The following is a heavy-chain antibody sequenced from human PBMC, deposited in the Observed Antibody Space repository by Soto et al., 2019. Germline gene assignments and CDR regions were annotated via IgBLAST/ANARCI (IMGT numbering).Heavy chain of an antibody. J-gene: IGHJ6*02. CDR2: INPSGGST. CDR1: GYTFTSYY. D-gene: IGHD6-13*01. CDR3: ARDLSSSWNYYYYYGMDV. V-gene: IGHV1-46*01. Sequence: VKVSCKASGYTFTSYYMHWVRQAPGQGLEWMGIINPSGGSTSYAQKFQGRVTMTRDTSTSTVYMELSSLRSEDTAVYYCARDLSSSWNYYYYYGMDVWGQGTTVTVSS.